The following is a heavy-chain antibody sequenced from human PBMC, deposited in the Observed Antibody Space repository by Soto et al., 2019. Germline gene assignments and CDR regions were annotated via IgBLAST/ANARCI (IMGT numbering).Heavy chain of an antibody. J-gene: IGHJ6*02. D-gene: IGHD3-9*01. CDR1: GGSLSNYG. CDR2: IIPVFGTA. CDR3: ARGDATKIVVTTYYAMDV. V-gene: IGHV1-69*13. Sequence: ASVKVSCKASGGSLSNYGISWVRQAPGQGLEWMGGIIPVFGTANYAQKFQGRVTITADESTSIVYMDVTSLKSEDTAVYYCARGDATKIVVTTYYAMDVWGQGTTVTVSS.